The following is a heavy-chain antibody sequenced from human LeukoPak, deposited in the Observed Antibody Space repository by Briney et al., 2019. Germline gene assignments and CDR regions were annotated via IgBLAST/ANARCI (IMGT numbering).Heavy chain of an antibody. D-gene: IGHD3-10*01. CDR3: ARSRGSKLLWLGDIYYFDY. Sequence: GGSLRLSCAASGFTFSSYSMNWVRQAPGKGLEWVSSISSSSSYIYYADSVKGRFTISRDNAKNSLYLQMNSLRAEDTAVYYCARSRGSKLLWLGDIYYFDYWGQGTLVTVSS. V-gene: IGHV3-21*01. J-gene: IGHJ4*02. CDR2: ISSSSSYI. CDR1: GFTFSSYS.